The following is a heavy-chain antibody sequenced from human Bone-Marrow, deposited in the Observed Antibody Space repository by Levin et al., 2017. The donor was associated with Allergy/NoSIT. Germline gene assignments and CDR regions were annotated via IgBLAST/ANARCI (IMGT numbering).Heavy chain of an antibody. CDR1: GFTFYTSG. V-gene: IGHV3-33*01. CDR3: ARNREAAQLEGWFDP. Sequence: PGESLKISCAASGFTFYTSGMHWVRQAPGRGLEWVAVVWYDGSNKYYADSVKGRFTISRDNSENTLYLQMNSLRAEDTAVYYCARNREAAQLEGWFDPWGQGTLVTVSS. CDR2: VWYDGSNK. J-gene: IGHJ5*02. D-gene: IGHD1-1*01.